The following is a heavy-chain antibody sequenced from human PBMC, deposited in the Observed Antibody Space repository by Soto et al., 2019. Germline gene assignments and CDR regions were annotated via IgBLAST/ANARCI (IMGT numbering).Heavy chain of an antibody. CDR3: ARSADSSGWPAFDI. Sequence: ASVKVSCKASGYTFTSYGISWVRQAPGQGLEWMGWISAYNGNTNYAQKLQGRVTMTTDTSTSTAYMELRSLRSDDTAVYYCARSADSSGWPAFDIWGQETMVTVSS. J-gene: IGHJ3*02. D-gene: IGHD6-19*01. V-gene: IGHV1-18*01. CDR2: ISAYNGNT. CDR1: GYTFTSYG.